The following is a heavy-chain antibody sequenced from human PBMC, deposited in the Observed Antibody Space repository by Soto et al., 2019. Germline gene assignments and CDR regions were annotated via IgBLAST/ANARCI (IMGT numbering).Heavy chain of an antibody. CDR3: ARGRYGDY. CDR1: GYTFTSYG. Sequence: QVHLVQSGAEVKNPGASVKVSCKGSGYTFTSYGITWVRQAPGQGLEWMGWISAHNGNTDYAQRLQGRVTVTRDTSTITAYMELMSMRSDDTAVYYCARGRYGDYWGQGALVTVSS. V-gene: IGHV1-18*01. CDR2: ISAHNGNT. D-gene: IGHD1-1*01. J-gene: IGHJ4*02.